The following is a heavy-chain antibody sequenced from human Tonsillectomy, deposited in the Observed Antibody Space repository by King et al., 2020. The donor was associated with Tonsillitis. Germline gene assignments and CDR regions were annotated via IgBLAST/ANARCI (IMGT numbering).Heavy chain of an antibody. Sequence: QLVQSGAEVKKPWASVKVSCKASGYTCTGYYIQWVRQAPGQGHAWMVWINPHTGCQNYAQKFQGRVTMNRDTSISTAYMELSRLRSDDTAVYYCAREGGYSYSGRVRNWFDPWGQGTLVTVSS. CDR2: INPHTGCQ. J-gene: IGHJ5*02. CDR1: GYTCTGYY. V-gene: IGHV1-2*02. D-gene: IGHD5-18*01. CDR3: AREGGYSYSGRVRNWFDP.